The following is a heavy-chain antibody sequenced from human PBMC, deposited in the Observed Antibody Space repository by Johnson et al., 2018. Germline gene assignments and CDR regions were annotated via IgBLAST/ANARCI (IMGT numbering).Heavy chain of an antibody. V-gene: IGHV3-23*01. D-gene: IGHD2-2*01. J-gene: IGHJ6*03. CDR2: ISGSGGST. CDR3: AKEAGGDIGVFPAAIGYCYYCMDV. Sequence: QLQESGGGLVQPGGSLRLSCAASGFTFSSYAMSWVRQAPGKGLEWVSAISGSGGSTYYADSVKGRFTISRDNSKNTLYLQMNSRRAEGTAVYYCAKEAGGDIGVFPAAIGYCYYCMDVWGKGTTVTVSS. CDR1: GFTFSSYA.